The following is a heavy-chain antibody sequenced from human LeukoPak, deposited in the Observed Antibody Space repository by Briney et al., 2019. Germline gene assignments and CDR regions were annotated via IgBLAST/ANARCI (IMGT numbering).Heavy chain of an antibody. CDR2: IRYDGSNK. J-gene: IGHJ4*02. D-gene: IGHD4-17*01. Sequence: PGGSLRLSCAASGFTFSSYGMHWVRQAPGKGLEWVAFIRYDGSNKYYADSVKGRFTISRDNAKNSLYLQMNSLRAEDTAVYYCARETLYGAWHFDYWGQGTLVTVSS. CDR3: ARETLYGAWHFDY. CDR1: GFTFSSYG. V-gene: IGHV3-30*02.